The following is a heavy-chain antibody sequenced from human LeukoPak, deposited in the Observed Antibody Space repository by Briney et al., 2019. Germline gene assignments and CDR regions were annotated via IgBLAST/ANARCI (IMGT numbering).Heavy chain of an antibody. V-gene: IGHV1-69*13. Sequence: ASVKVSCKASGGTFSSYAISWVRQALGQGLEWMGGIIPIFGTANYAQKFQGRVTITADESTSTAYMELSSLRSEDTAVYYCASRCGSTSCYTGFQHWGQGTLVTVSS. CDR1: GGTFSSYA. D-gene: IGHD2-2*02. J-gene: IGHJ1*01. CDR3: ASRCGSTSCYTGFQH. CDR2: IIPIFGTA.